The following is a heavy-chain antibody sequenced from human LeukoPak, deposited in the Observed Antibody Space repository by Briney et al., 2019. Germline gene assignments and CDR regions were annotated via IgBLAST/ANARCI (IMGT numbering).Heavy chain of an antibody. CDR2: IRQGGDGK. J-gene: IGHJ3*01. Sequence: GGSLRLSCSASGFTFSKFWMSWARQAPGKGLEWVADIRQGGDGKYYVGSVKGRFTISRDDTKDSLYLQMNSLRVEDTAVYYCVRDGEGLDFWGQGTTVTVSS. CDR3: VRDGEGLDF. CDR1: GFTFSKFW. D-gene: IGHD2-21*01. V-gene: IGHV3-7*01.